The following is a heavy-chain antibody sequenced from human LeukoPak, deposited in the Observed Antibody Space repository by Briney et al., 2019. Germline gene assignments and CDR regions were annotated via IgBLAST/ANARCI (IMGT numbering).Heavy chain of an antibody. V-gene: IGHV3-23*01. Sequence: GGSLRLSCAASGFTFSSYAMSWVRQAPGKGLERVSAISGSGGSTYYADSVKGRFTISRDNSKNTLYLQMNSLRAEDTAVYYCAKVVVVTNKFDYWGQGTLVTVSS. D-gene: IGHD2-21*01. CDR2: ISGSGGST. CDR3: AKVVVVTNKFDY. J-gene: IGHJ4*02. CDR1: GFTFSSYA.